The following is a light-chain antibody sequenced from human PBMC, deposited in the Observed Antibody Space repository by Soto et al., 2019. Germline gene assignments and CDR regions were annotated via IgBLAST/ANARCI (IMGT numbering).Light chain of an antibody. CDR3: QSYDSSLSGSV. V-gene: IGLV1-40*01. J-gene: IGLJ7*01. CDR1: SSNIGAGYD. Sequence: QSALTQPPSVSGAPGQRVTISCTGSSSNIGAGYDVHWYQQLPGTAPKLLIYGNSNRPSGVPDRFSGSKSGTSASLAITGRQAEDEADYSCQSYDSSLSGSVFGGGTQLTVL. CDR2: GNS.